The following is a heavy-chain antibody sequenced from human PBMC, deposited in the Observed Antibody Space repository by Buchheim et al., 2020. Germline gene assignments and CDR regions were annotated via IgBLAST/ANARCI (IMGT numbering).Heavy chain of an antibody. J-gene: IGHJ4*02. CDR3: ARGGDGDYDY. CDR2: INHSGTP. CDR1: GGSFIGYY. V-gene: IGHV4-34*01. Sequence: QVQLQQWGAGLLKPSETLSLTCAVYGGSFIGYYWSWIRHPPGKGLEWIGEINHSGTPTYNPSPKSRVPISVDTSKNQFSLRLSSVTAADTAVYYCARGGDGDYDYWGQGTL. D-gene: IGHD4-17*01.